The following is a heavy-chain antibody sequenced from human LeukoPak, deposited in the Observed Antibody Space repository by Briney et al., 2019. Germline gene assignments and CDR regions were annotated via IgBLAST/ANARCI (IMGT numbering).Heavy chain of an antibody. V-gene: IGHV4-34*01. J-gene: IGHJ6*03. CDR3: ARAWDTATLYYYYYMDV. Sequence: PSETLSLTCAVYGGSFSGYYWSWIRQPPGKGLEWIGEINHSGSTNYNPSLKSRVTISVDTSKNQFSLKLSSVTAADTAVYYCARAWDTATLYYYYYMDVWGKGTTVTVSS. CDR2: INHSGST. CDR1: GGSFSGYY. D-gene: IGHD5-18*01.